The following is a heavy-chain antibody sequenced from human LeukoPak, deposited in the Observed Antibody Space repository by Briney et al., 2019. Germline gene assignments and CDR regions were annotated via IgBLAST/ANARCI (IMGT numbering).Heavy chain of an antibody. D-gene: IGHD3-22*01. V-gene: IGHV1-69*05. CDR3: ARGLAPVLGRYDSSGYYYDY. Sequence: SVKVSCKASGGSFNNYAVTWVRQAPGQGLEWMGGFIPILDTTNYAPNFQGRVTITTDESSTTAYMELSSLKWEDTAVYYCARGLAPVLGRYDSSGYYYDYWGQGTLVTVSS. CDR2: FIPILDTT. J-gene: IGHJ4*02. CDR1: GGSFNNYA.